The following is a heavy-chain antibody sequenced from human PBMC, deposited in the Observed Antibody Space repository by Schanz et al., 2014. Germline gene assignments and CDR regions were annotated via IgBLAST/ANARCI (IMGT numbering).Heavy chain of an antibody. D-gene: IGHD2-21*01. J-gene: IGHJ4*02. Sequence: QVHLVESGGGVVQPGRSLRLSCTGSRFTISRNPIHWVRQAPGKGLERVAVISDDGSGKYSADSVKGRFTISRDNSKNTLYLQVNSLRAEDTAVYYCAKGQLLSYYFDYCGQGSLVTVSS. CDR2: ISDDGSGK. CDR1: RFTISRNP. V-gene: IGHV3-30*04. CDR3: AKGQLLSYYFDY.